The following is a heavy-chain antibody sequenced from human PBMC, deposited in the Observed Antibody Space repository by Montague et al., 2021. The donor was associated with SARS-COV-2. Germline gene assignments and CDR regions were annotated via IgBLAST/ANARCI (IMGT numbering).Heavy chain of an antibody. D-gene: IGHD3-16*02. CDR2: ISTSAYTT. CDR1: GFTFSNYD. CDR3: TRDYRSIVGDGLDI. J-gene: IGHJ3*02. Sequence: SLRLSCAASGFTFSNYDMNWVRQAPGEGPEWISYISTSAYTTSYAGSVKGRFTISRDNGKNSLYLQTNSLRVEDTAVYYCTRDYRSIVGDGLDIWGQGTKVTVSS. V-gene: IGHV3-48*03.